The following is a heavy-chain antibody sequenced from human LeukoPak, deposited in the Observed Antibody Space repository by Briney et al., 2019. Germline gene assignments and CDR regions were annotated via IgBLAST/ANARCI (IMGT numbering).Heavy chain of an antibody. CDR2: IYPGDSDT. V-gene: IGHV5-51*01. D-gene: IGHD2-15*01. Sequence: GESLKISCKGSGYSFTSYWIGWVRQVPGKGLEWMGIIYPGDSDTRYSPSFQGQVTISADKSISTAYLQWSSLKASDTAMYYCASRYCSGGSCYDTFDIWGQGTMVTVSS. CDR3: ASRYCSGGSCYDTFDI. CDR1: GYSFTSYW. J-gene: IGHJ3*02.